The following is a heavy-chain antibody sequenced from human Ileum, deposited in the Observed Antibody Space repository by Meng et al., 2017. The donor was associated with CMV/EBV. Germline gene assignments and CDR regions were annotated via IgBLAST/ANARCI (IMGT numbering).Heavy chain of an antibody. V-gene: IGHV4-39*07. Sequence: QEHGSGLVKSSETLSLTCTVSGGSISSTTYYWGWIRQPPGKGLEWIGSTHYSGTTNYNPSLKSRVTISVDTSKNHFSLKLNSVTAADAAVYFCARDLTNKWFYYWGQGTLVTVSS. J-gene: IGHJ4*02. CDR1: GGSISSTTYY. CDR2: THYSGTT. CDR3: ARDLTNKWFYY. D-gene: IGHD1-26*01.